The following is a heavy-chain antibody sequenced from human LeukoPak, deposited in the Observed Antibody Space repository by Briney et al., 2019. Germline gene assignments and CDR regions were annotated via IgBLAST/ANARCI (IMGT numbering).Heavy chain of an antibody. CDR2: IYYSGNT. D-gene: IGHD3-3*01. Sequence: SETLSLTCTVSGVSITSYYWSWIRQPPGKGLEWIGYIYYSGNTNYNPSLKSRVAILADTSKNQLSLKLNSVTAADTAVYYCARDSRSFDIWGQGTIVTVSS. CDR3: ARDSRSFDI. V-gene: IGHV4-59*01. J-gene: IGHJ3*02. CDR1: GVSITSYY.